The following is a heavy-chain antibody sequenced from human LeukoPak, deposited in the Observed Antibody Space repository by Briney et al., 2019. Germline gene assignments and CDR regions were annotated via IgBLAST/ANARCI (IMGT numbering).Heavy chain of an antibody. J-gene: IGHJ3*02. V-gene: IGHV1-18*01. D-gene: IGHD3-22*01. Sequence: ASVKVSCKASGYTFTSYGISWVRQAPGQGLEWMGWISAYNGNTNYAQKLQGRVTMTTDTSTSTAYMELRSLRSDDTAVYYCARTIDSSGLADAFDIWGQGTMVTVSS. CDR1: GYTFTSYG. CDR3: ARTIDSSGLADAFDI. CDR2: ISAYNGNT.